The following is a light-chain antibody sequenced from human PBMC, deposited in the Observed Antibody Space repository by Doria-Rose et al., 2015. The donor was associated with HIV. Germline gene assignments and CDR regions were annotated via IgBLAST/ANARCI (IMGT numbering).Light chain of an antibody. CDR1: QGISRY. V-gene: IGKV1-9*01. Sequence: DIRLTQSPSFLSASVGVRVTITCRASQGISRYLAWYQQEPGKAPTLLIFGASTLQSGVPSRFSGSGSGTEFTLTISSLQPVDFATYYCQQFDSFPRTFGQGTKVELK. CDR3: QQFDSFPRT. J-gene: IGKJ1*01. CDR2: GAS.